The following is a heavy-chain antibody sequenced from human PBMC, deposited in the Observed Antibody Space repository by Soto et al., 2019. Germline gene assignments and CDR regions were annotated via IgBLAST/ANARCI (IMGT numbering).Heavy chain of an antibody. CDR1: GFTFGRHG. Sequence: QVQLVESGGGVVQPGGSLRLSCAASGFTFGRHGMHWVRQAPGKGLEWVAVIGSDGRRDSYADSVKGRFTISRDNGQNTLHLQMNSLRAEDTAVYYCARDDDYGDNGLDYWGQGTLVTVSS. CDR3: ARDDDYGDNGLDY. CDR2: IGSDGRRD. V-gene: IGHV3-33*01. J-gene: IGHJ4*02. D-gene: IGHD4-17*01.